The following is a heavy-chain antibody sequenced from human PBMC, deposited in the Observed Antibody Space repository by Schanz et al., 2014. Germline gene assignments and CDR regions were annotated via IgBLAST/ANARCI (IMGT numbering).Heavy chain of an antibody. CDR1: GFTFSDYY. CDR2: ISGSGGDT. Sequence: QVQLVESGGGLVKPGGSLRLSCAASGFTFSDYYMSWVRQAPGKGLEWVSGISGSGGDTYYVDSVKGRFTVSRDNSKNTLSLQMNSLRAEDTAVYYCAREEGYGYGPGAFDIWGQGTMVTVSS. CDR3: AREEGYGYGPGAFDI. J-gene: IGHJ3*02. D-gene: IGHD5-18*01. V-gene: IGHV3-11*06.